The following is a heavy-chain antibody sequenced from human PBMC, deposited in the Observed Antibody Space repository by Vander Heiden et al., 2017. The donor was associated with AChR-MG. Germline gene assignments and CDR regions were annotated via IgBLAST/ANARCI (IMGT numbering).Heavy chain of an antibody. CDR3: ARSLLRYFEVEGYYYGMDV. CDR2: MNPNSGNT. D-gene: IGHD3-9*01. CDR1: GYTFTSYD. J-gene: IGHJ6*02. Sequence: QVQLVQSGAEVKKPGASVKVSCKASGYTFTSYDINWVRQATGQGLEWMGWMNPNSGNTGYAQKFQGRVTMTRNTSISTAYMELSSLRSEDTAVYYCARSLLRYFEVEGYYYGMDVWGQGTTVTVSS. V-gene: IGHV1-8*01.